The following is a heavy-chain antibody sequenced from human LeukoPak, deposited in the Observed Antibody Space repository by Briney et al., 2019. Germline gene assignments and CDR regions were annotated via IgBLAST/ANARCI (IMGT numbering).Heavy chain of an antibody. V-gene: IGHV4-34*01. CDR2: INQSGST. CDR1: GGSFSGYY. Sequence: SETLSLTCAVYGGSFSGYYWSWIRQPPGKGLEWIGEINQSGSTNYNPSLKSRVTISVDTSKIQFSLKLNSVTAADTAVYYCARTPGTLFDYWGQGILVTVSS. CDR3: ARTPGTLFDY. J-gene: IGHJ4*02. D-gene: IGHD6-13*01.